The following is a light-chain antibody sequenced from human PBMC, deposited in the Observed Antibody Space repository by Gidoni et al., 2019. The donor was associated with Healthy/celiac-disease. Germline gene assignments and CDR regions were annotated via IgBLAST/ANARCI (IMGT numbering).Light chain of an antibody. CDR1: QSISSW. V-gene: IGKV1-5*03. J-gene: IGKJ3*01. CDR2: KAS. CDR3: QQYNSYSKT. Sequence: DIQMTQSPSTLSASVGDRVTITCRASQSISSWLAWYQQKPGKAPKPLIYKASSLESGVPSRFSGSGSGTEFTLTISSLQPDDFATYYCQQYNSYSKTFGPGTKVDIK.